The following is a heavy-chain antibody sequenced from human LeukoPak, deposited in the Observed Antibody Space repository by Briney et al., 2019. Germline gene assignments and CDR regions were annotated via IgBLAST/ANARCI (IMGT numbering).Heavy chain of an antibody. V-gene: IGHV4-34*01. CDR3: ARHVFRITMVRGVIPNWFDP. CDR2: INHSGST. Sequence: PSETLSLTCAVYGGSFSGYYWSWIRQPPGKGLEWIGEINHSGSTNYNPSLKSRVTISVDTSKNQFSLKLSSVTAADTAVYYCARHVFRITMVRGVIPNWFDPWGQGTLVTVSS. CDR1: GGSFSGYY. D-gene: IGHD3-10*01. J-gene: IGHJ5*02.